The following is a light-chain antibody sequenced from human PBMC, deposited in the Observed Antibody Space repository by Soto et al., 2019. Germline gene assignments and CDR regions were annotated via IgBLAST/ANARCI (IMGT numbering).Light chain of an antibody. CDR2: GAS. CDR3: QKYGDSSIT. CDR1: QSVGSD. Sequence: EIVLTQSPATPSVSPGERATLSCRASQSVGSDLAWYQQKPGQAPRLLIYGASSRATDIPDRFSGSGSGMDFALTISSLEPEDFAVYYCQKYGDSSITFGQGTLLEIK. J-gene: IGKJ5*01. V-gene: IGKV3-20*01.